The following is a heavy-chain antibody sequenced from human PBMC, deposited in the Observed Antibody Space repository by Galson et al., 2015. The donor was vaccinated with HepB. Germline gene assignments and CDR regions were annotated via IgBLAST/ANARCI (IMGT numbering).Heavy chain of an antibody. Sequence: SLRLSCAASGFTFSSYAMSWVRQAPGKGLEWVSAISGSGGSTYYSDSVKGRFTISRDSSKNTLYLQMNSLRAEDTAVYYCAKAGYCSSTSCYTLGWYFDLWGRGTLVTVSS. V-gene: IGHV3-23*01. CDR3: AKAGYCSSTSCYTLGWYFDL. CDR2: ISGSGGST. CDR1: GFTFSSYA. J-gene: IGHJ2*01. D-gene: IGHD2-2*02.